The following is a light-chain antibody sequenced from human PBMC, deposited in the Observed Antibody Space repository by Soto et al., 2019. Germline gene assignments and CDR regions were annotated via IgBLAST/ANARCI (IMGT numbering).Light chain of an antibody. CDR2: DVS. Sequence: QSALTQPASVSGSPGQSITISCTGTSSDVGGYNYVSWYQQHPGKAPKLMIYDVSNRPSGVSNRFSGSKSGNTVSLTISGLQAEDEADYYCSSYTSSSTRGFGTGTKVTVL. J-gene: IGLJ1*01. CDR1: SSDVGGYNY. CDR3: SSYTSSSTRG. V-gene: IGLV2-14*01.